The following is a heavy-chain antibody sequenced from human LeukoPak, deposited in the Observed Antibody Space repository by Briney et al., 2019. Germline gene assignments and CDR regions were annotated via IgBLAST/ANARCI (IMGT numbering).Heavy chain of an antibody. CDR2: FYFGDSDS. V-gene: IGHV5-51*01. CDR1: GYSISNYW. D-gene: IGHD6-19*01. Sequence: PGESLKISRKGFGYSISNYWIGWVRQMPKKGLEWIVIFYFGDSDSRYSPSFQGQVTISADTSIGYAYLQWGSLKAADTAIYYCARQPLAGPNRHYFDYWGQGTLVTVSS. CDR3: ARQPLAGPNRHYFDY. J-gene: IGHJ4*02.